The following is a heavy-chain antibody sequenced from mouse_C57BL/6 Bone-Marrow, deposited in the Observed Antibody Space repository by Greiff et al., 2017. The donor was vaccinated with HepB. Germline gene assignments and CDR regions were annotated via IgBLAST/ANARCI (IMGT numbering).Heavy chain of an antibody. CDR3: ARELGRGY. V-gene: IGHV1-81*01. Sequence: VKLLESGAELARPGASVKLSCKASGYTFTSYGISWVKQSTGQGLEWIGEIYPRSGNTYYNQKFKGKATLTADKSSSTAYMELRSLTSEDSAVYFCARELGRGYWGQGTTLTVSS. J-gene: IGHJ2*01. CDR2: IYPRSGNT. CDR1: GYTFTSYG. D-gene: IGHD4-1*01.